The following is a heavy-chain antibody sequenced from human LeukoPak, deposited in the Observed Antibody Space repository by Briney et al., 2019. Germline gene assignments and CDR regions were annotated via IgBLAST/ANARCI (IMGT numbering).Heavy chain of an antibody. CDR2: IQFDGTDE. CDR1: GFIFSTYG. D-gene: IGHD2-2*01. V-gene: IGHV3-30*02. J-gene: IGHJ5*02. Sequence: GGSLRLSCTASGFIFSTYGMHWVRQAPGKGLEWVAFIQFDGTDEHYADSVKGRFTISRDNSKNTLFLQMNSLRVEDTAVYYCARDSSTGGFDPWGQGTLVTVSS. CDR3: ARDSSTGGFDP.